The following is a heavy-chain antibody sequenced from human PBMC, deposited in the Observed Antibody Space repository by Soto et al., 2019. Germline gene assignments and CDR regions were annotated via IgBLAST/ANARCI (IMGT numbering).Heavy chain of an antibody. D-gene: IGHD3-3*01. V-gene: IGHV3-23*01. J-gene: IGHJ4*02. CDR3: VRWSYLDY. CDR2: ISGSDGKT. Sequence: GGSLRLSCAASGFSFISYAMSWVRQAPGKGLEWVSTISGSDGKTFYADSVKGRFSISRDTSKNMLYLQMNNLRGDDTAVYYCVRWSYLDYWGQGTRVTVSS. CDR1: GFSFISYA.